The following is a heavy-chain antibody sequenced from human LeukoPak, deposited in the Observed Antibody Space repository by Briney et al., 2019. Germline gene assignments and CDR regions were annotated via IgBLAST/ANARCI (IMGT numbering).Heavy chain of an antibody. CDR3: ARVGSSTNGEIDY. J-gene: IGHJ4*02. CDR1: GGSISSYY. Sequence: SETLSLTCTVSGGSISSYYWSWIRQPPGKGLEWIGYIYYSGSTNYNPSLKSRVTISVDTSKNQFSLKLSSVTAADTAMYYCARVGSSTNGEIDYWGQGTLVTVSS. CDR2: IYYSGST. D-gene: IGHD2-2*01. V-gene: IGHV4-59*01.